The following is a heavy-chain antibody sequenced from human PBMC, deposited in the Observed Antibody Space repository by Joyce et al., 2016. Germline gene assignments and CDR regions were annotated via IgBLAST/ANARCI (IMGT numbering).Heavy chain of an antibody. V-gene: IGHV4-31*03. D-gene: IGHD3-10*01. Sequence: QVQLQESGPGLVKPSQNLSLTCTVSGGSITSSGYFWSWIRQHPGKGMEWIGYIYYSVSTHYNPALKTRVTISMDTAENQFSLKLSSVTAADTAVYYCAADPRGLLWFGELYYWGQGTLVTVSS. J-gene: IGHJ4*02. CDR3: AADPRGLLWFGELYY. CDR1: GGSITSSGYF. CDR2: IYYSVST.